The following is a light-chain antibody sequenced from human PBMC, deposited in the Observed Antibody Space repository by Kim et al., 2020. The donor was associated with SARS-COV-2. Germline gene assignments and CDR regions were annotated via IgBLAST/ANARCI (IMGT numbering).Light chain of an antibody. CDR2: GTS. Sequence: EIVLTQSPGTLSLSPGERATLPCRASQSVSSNHLAWYQQRLGQAPRLLVYGTSNRATGIPDRFCGSGSGTDFTLTVSRLEPADSSVYYCQQYGASPPITFGHGTRLEIK. CDR3: QQYGASPPIT. V-gene: IGKV3-20*01. J-gene: IGKJ5*01. CDR1: QSVSSNH.